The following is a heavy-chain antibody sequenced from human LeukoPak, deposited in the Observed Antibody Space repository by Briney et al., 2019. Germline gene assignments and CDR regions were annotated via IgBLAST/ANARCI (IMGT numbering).Heavy chain of an antibody. D-gene: IGHD6-19*01. CDR1: GFTFSSYA. Sequence: KSGGSLRLSCAASGFTFSSYAMHWVRQAPGKGLEWVGRTKSKSDGGTIDYAAPVKGRFTISRDDLKDTVYLQMDSLKIEDTAVYYCTTERRGWSVWFASWGQGTLVTVSS. CDR2: TKSKSDGGTI. CDR3: TTERRGWSVWFAS. J-gene: IGHJ5*01. V-gene: IGHV3-15*01.